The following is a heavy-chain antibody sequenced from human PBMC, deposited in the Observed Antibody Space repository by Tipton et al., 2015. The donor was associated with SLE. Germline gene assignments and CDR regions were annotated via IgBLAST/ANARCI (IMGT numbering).Heavy chain of an antibody. V-gene: IGHV3-30*02. CDR1: GFTFSSYG. D-gene: IGHD2-2*01. CDR3: ARGRSVVRSLADY. CDR2: IRYDGTNK. J-gene: IGHJ4*02. Sequence: SLRLSCAASGFTFSSYGMHWVRQAPGKGLEWLAFIRYDGTNKYYTDSVKGRFTISRDNAKNSLYLQMNSLRAEDTAVYYCARGRSVVRSLADYWGQGTLVTVSS.